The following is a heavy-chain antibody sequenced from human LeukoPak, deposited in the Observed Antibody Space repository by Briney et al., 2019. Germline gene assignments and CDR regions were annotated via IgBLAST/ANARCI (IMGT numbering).Heavy chain of an antibody. CDR2: IYYSGST. CDR1: GGAISSSSYY. V-gene: IGHV4-39*02. Sequence: SETLSLNCTVTGGAISSSSYYWGWIRQPPGKGLEWIGSIYYSGSTYYNPSLKSGVTISVDTSKNQFSLKLSSVTAADTAVYYCARDRTVEAFDIWGQGTMVTVSS. CDR3: ARDRTVEAFDI. J-gene: IGHJ3*02. D-gene: IGHD5-24*01.